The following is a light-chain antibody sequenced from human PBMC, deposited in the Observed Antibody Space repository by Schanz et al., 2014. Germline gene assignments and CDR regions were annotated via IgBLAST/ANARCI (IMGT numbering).Light chain of an antibody. CDR1: SSDVGGYNY. CDR2: DVN. CDR3: SSYTSSSIVV. Sequence: QSALTQPPSASGSPGQSVTISCTGTSSDVGGYNYVSWYQHHPGKAPKLMIYDVNNRPSGVSNRFSGSKSGNTASLTISGLQAEDEADYYCSSYTSSSIVVFGGGTKLTVL. V-gene: IGLV2-14*03. J-gene: IGLJ2*01.